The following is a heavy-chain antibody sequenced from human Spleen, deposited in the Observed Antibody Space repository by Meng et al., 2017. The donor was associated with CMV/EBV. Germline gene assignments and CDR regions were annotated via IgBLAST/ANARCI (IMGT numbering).Heavy chain of an antibody. CDR1: GFTFSSYA. CDR3: AKAGLQVDSNHLPYFDYYGMDV. D-gene: IGHD4-11*01. J-gene: IGHJ6*02. V-gene: IGHV3-30*02. Sequence: GGSLRLSCAASGFTFSSYAMSWVRQAPGKGLEWVAFIRYDGSNKRYADSVKGRFTSSRDNSKNTLYLQMNSLRAEDTAVYYCAKAGLQVDSNHLPYFDYYGMDVWGQGTTVTVSS. CDR2: IRYDGSNK.